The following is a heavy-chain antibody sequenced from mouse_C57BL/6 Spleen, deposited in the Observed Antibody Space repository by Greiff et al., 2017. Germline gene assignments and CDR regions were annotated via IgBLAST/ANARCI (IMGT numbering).Heavy chain of an antibody. V-gene: IGHV1-80*01. CDR1: GYAFSSYW. J-gene: IGHJ2*01. CDR3: ARSAYYGNRYYFCY. D-gene: IGHD2-10*01. Sequence: QVHVKQSGAELVKPGASVKISCKASGYAFSSYWMNWVKQRPGKGLEWIGQIYPGDGDTNYNGKFKGKATLTADKSSSTAYMQLSSLTSEDSAVCFCARSAYYGNRYYFCYWGQGTTPTGAS. CDR2: IYPGDGDT.